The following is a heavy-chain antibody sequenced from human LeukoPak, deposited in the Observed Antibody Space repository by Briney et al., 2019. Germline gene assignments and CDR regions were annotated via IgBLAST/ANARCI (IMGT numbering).Heavy chain of an antibody. J-gene: IGHJ4*02. CDR1: GFAFSRYE. CDR2: ISSSSSTI. D-gene: IGHD3-22*01. Sequence: GGSLRLSCAASGFAFSRYEMNWVRQAPGKGLEWVSYISSSSSTIYYADSVKGRFTISRDNAKNSLYLQVNSPRAEDTAMYYCATSGIHYDSSDYYFDYCGQGTLVTVSS. CDR3: ATSGIHYDSSDYYFDY. V-gene: IGHV3-48*03.